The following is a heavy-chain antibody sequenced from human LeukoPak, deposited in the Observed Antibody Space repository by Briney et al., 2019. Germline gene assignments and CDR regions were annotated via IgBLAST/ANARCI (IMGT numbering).Heavy chain of an antibody. V-gene: IGHV4-61*02. D-gene: IGHD3-3*01. Sequence: SETLSLTCTVSGGSISSGSYYWSWIRQPAGKGLEWIGRIYTSGSTNYNPSLKSRVTISVDTSKNQFSLKLSSVTAADTAVYYCARDYDFWSGYTLTIWFDPWGQGTLVTVSS. CDR1: GGSISSGSYY. J-gene: IGHJ5*02. CDR3: ARDYDFWSGYTLTIWFDP. CDR2: IYTSGST.